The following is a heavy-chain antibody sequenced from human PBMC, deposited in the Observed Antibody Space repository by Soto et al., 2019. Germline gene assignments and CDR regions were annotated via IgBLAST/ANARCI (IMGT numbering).Heavy chain of an antibody. CDR2: IYYSGST. Sequence: PSETPSVTCTVSGGPISSGDYYWSWIRQPPGKGLEWIGYIYYSGSTYYNPSLKRRVTISVDTSKNQFSLKLSSVTAADTAVYYCARVDSYGSDFDYWRQGTLVTISS. CDR3: ARVDSYGSDFDY. J-gene: IGHJ4*02. CDR1: GGPISSGDYY. V-gene: IGHV4-30-4*01. D-gene: IGHD5-18*01.